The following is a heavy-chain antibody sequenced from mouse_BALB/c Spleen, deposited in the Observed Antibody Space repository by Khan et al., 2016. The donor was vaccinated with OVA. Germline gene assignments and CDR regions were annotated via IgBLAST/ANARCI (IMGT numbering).Heavy chain of an antibody. V-gene: IGHV3-2*02. J-gene: IGHJ2*01. CDR3: ARVYGGDFDY. CDR1: GYSITTDYA. Sequence: EVQLVESGPGLVKPSQSLSLTCTVTGYSITTDYAWNWIRQFPGNKLEWMGYISYSGNTKYNPFHKSRISINRDTSKNQFFLQLKSVTTEDTARYYCARVYGGDFDYWGQGTTLTVSS. D-gene: IGHD1-1*01. CDR2: ISYSGNT.